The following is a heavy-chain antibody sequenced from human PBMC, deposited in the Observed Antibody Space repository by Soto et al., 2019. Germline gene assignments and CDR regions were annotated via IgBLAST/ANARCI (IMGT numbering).Heavy chain of an antibody. CDR3: AKGDCSGGRCYRGFDY. V-gene: IGHV3-23*01. CDR2: VSASGSIT. CDR1: GFTFSSYD. D-gene: IGHD2-15*01. J-gene: IGHJ4*02. Sequence: VSLRLSCAASGFTFSSYDMSWVRQAPGKGLEWVSGVSASGSITSYADSAKGRFTISRDNAKNTMFLQMNSLRAEDTDVYFCAKGDCSGGRCYRGFDYWGQGTLVTVSS.